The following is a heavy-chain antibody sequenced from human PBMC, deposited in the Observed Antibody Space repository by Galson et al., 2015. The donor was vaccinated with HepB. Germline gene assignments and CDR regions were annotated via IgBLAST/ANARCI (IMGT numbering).Heavy chain of an antibody. V-gene: IGHV3-7*03. D-gene: IGHD2-21*01. Sequence: SLRLSCAASGFCFSNFRMSWVRQAPGKGLEWVANMNQDGSEKYYVDSVKGRFTISRDNAKNSLYLQMNSLRAEDSAVYYCVREVAIKLWSSMDVWGQGTTVTVSS. CDR2: MNQDGSEK. CDR1: GFCFSNFR. CDR3: VREVAIKLWSSMDV. J-gene: IGHJ6*02.